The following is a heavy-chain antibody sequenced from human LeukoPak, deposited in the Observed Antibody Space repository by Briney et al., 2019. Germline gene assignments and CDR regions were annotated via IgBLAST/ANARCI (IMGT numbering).Heavy chain of an antibody. CDR3: ARDKKGTSCYDY. J-gene: IGHJ4*02. V-gene: IGHV4-34*01. D-gene: IGHD2-2*01. CDR1: GGSFSGYY. Sequence: SETLSLTCVVYGGSFSGYYWSWIRQPPGKGLEWIGEINHSGSTNYNPSLKSRVTISVDTSKNQFSLKLSSVTAADTAVYYCARDKKGTSCYDYWGQGTLVTVSS. CDR2: INHSGST.